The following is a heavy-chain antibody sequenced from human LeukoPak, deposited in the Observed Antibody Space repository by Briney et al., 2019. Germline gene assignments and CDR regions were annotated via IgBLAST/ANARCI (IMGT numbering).Heavy chain of an antibody. J-gene: IGHJ3*02. CDR3: ASAGGGDPMIVVVTGAFDI. Sequence: KTSETLSLTCTVSGGSISSYYWSWIRQPPGKGLEWIGYIYYSGSTNYNPSLKSRVTISVDTSKNQFSLKLSSVTAADTAVYYCASAGGGDPMIVVVTGAFDIWGQGTMVTVSS. CDR2: IYYSGST. V-gene: IGHV4-59*12. CDR1: GGSISSYY. D-gene: IGHD3-22*01.